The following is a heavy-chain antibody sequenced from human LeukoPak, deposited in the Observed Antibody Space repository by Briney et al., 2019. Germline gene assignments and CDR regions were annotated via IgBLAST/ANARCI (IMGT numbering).Heavy chain of an antibody. Sequence: GGSLRLSCAASGFTFSSYAMSWIRQAPGKGLDWVSYITNSGRSTNYADAVKGRFTISRDNAKKSVYLEMTDLRAEDTAVYYCAREASGNYHVFDSWGQGTLVTVSS. D-gene: IGHD1-26*01. CDR2: ITNSGRST. CDR3: AREASGNYHVFDS. V-gene: IGHV3-11*04. J-gene: IGHJ4*02. CDR1: GFTFSSYA.